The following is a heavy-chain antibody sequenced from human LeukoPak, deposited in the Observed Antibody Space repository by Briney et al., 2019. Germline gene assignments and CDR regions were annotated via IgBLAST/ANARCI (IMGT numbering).Heavy chain of an antibody. CDR1: GDSVSSNSAA. Sequence: SQTLSLTCAISGDSVSSNSAAWNWIRQSPSRGLEWLGRTYYRSKWHNDYAVSVKSRITINPDTSKNQFSLQLNSVTPEDTAVYYCARDATYDYVWGSYRPNDAFDIWGQGTMVTVSS. J-gene: IGHJ3*02. CDR2: TYYRSKWHN. D-gene: IGHD3-16*02. CDR3: ARDATYDYVWGSYRPNDAFDI. V-gene: IGHV6-1*01.